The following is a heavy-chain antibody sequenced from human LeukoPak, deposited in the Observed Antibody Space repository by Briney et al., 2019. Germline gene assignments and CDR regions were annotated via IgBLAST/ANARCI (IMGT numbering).Heavy chain of an antibody. CDR1: GGSISSSSYY. J-gene: IGHJ5*02. Sequence: PSETLSLTCTVSGGSISSSSYYWGWIRQPPGKGLEWIGSIYYSGSTYYNPSLKSRVTISVDTSKNQFSLKLSSVTAADTAVYYCARGRHSSGWYGRHNWFDPWGQGTLVTVSS. CDR3: ARGRHSSGWYGRHNWFDP. V-gene: IGHV4-39*01. D-gene: IGHD6-19*01. CDR2: IYYSGST.